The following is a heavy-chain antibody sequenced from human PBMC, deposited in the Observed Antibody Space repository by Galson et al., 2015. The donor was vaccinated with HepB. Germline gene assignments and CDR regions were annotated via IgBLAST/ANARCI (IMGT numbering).Heavy chain of an antibody. CDR3: ARDSGNGGAQY. CDR1: GFIFSNYG. V-gene: IGHV3-33*01. D-gene: IGHD2-8*01. J-gene: IGHJ4*02. CDR2: IWYDGTYK. Sequence: SLRLSCAASGFIFSNYGMQWVRQAPGKGLEWVAHIWYDGTYKHYADSVKGRFTISRDNAKNTLFLQMNSLRAEDTAVYYCARDSGNGGAQYWGQGTLGSVSS.